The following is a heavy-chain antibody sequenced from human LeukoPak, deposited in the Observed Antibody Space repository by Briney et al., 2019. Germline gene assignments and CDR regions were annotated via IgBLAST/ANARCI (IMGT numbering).Heavy chain of an antibody. CDR1: SSYY. CDR3: AKASAMIVVVSKHFDY. J-gene: IGHJ4*02. CDR2: ISGSGGST. V-gene: IGHV3-23*01. Sequence: SSYYWGWIRQPPGKGLEWFSAISGSGGSTYYADSVKGRFTISRDNSKNTLYLQMNSLRAEDTAVYYCAKASAMIVVVSKHFDYWGQGTLVTVSS. D-gene: IGHD3-22*01.